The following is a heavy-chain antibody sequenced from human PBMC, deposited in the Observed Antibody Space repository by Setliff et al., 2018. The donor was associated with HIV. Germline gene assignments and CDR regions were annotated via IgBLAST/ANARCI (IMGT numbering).Heavy chain of an antibody. CDR2: IIPMFGTT. D-gene: IGHD5-12*01. V-gene: IGHV1-69*13. Sequence: GASVKVSCKVSGGSFSSFAMSWVRQAPGHGLEWMGGIIPMFGTTNYAQKLQGRVTLSADESTSTAYMQLSSLTSEDTAVYYCARGRWLQTFDYWGQGTLVTVSS. CDR1: GGSFSSFA. CDR3: ARGRWLQTFDY. J-gene: IGHJ4*02.